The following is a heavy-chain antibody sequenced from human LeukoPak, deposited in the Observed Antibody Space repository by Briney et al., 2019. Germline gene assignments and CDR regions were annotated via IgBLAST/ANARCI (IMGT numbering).Heavy chain of an antibody. Sequence: SETLSLTCTVSGGSISSYYRSWIRQPPGKGLEWIGYIYYSGSTNYNPSLKSRVTISVDTSKNQFSLKLSSVTAADTAVYYCARHLANYYDSSGYAFDIWGQGTMVTVSS. CDR2: IYYSGST. CDR3: ARHLANYYDSSGYAFDI. V-gene: IGHV4-59*08. CDR1: GGSISSYY. D-gene: IGHD3-22*01. J-gene: IGHJ3*02.